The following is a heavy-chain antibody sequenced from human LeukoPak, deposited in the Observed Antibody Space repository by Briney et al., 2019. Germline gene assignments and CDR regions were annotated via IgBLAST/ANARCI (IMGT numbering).Heavy chain of an antibody. D-gene: IGHD6-19*01. V-gene: IGHV4-39*01. J-gene: IGHJ3*02. CDR3: ARPNPDSNSGWPYAFDI. CDR2: IYSSGST. CDR1: GGSISSSSYY. Sequence: SETLSLTCTVSGGSISSSSYYWDWIRQPPGKGLEWIGNIYSSGSTYYNPSLNSRVTISVDTSKNQFSLRLSSVTAADTAVYYCARPNPDSNSGWPYAFDIWGQGRVVTVSS.